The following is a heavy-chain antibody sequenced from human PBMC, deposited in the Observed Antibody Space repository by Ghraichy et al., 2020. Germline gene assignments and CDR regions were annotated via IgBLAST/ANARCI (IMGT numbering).Heavy chain of an antibody. D-gene: IGHD6-13*01. CDR2: IYHSGST. J-gene: IGHJ4*01. CDR3: ARPSAAAGYYYFDF. Sequence: SETLSLTCTVSGASISDSYYYWGWIRQPPGKGLEWIESIYHSGSTNYNPSLNGRVTISIDTSRNQFSLKLSSVTAADTAVYYCARPSAAAGYYYFDFWGHGTLVTVSS. V-gene: IGHV4-39*01. CDR1: GASISDSYYY.